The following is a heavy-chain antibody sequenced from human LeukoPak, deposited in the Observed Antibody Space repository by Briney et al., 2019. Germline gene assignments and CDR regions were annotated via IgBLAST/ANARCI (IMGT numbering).Heavy chain of an antibody. D-gene: IGHD3-22*01. V-gene: IGHV3-23*01. CDR1: GFTFSSYS. Sequence: PGGSLRLSCAASGFTFSSYSMNWVRQAPGRGLEWVSIISATGGTTFYADSVKGRFTISRDNSKNTLYLQMNSLRAEDTAIYYCAKKPMPQPGSDYFDPWGQGTLVTVSS. J-gene: IGHJ5*02. CDR3: AKKPMPQPGSDYFDP. CDR2: ISATGGTT.